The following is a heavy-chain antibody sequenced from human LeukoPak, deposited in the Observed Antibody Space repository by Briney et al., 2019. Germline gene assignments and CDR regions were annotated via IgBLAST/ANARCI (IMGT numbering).Heavy chain of an antibody. V-gene: IGHV1-69*13. Sequence: GASVKVSCKASGGTFSSYAISWVRQAPGQGLEWMGGIIPIFGTANYAQKFQGRVTITADESTSTAYMELSSLRSEDTAVYYCARDGIAVVPAAMFYWGQGTLVTVSS. CDR3: ARDGIAVVPAAMFY. J-gene: IGHJ4*02. CDR1: GGTFSSYA. CDR2: IIPIFGTA. D-gene: IGHD2-2*01.